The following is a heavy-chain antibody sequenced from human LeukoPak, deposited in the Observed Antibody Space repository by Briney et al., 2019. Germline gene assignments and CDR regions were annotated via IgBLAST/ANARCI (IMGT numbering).Heavy chain of an antibody. CDR3: ARCMEFDP. CDR1: GGSISSYY. CDR2: IYYSGST. Sequence: PSETLSLTCTVSGGSISSYYWSWIRQPPGKGLEWIGYIYYSGSTNCNPSLKSRVTISVDTSKNQFSLKLSSVAAADTAVYYCARCMEFDPWGQGTLVTVSS. V-gene: IGHV4-59*01. J-gene: IGHJ5*02.